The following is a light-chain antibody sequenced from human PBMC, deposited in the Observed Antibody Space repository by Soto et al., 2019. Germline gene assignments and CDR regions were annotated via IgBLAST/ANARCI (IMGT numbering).Light chain of an antibody. CDR3: QQYGTSPLMYT. CDR1: QSIINNY. V-gene: IGKV3-20*01. CDR2: GAS. Sequence: ESVLTQSPGSLFLSPGETATLSCRASQSIINNYLAWYQQKPGQAPSLLIYGASIRATGVPDRFSGSGSGTDFTLTITRLEAEDFAVYYCQQYGTSPLMYTFGQGTKLGVK. J-gene: IGKJ2*01.